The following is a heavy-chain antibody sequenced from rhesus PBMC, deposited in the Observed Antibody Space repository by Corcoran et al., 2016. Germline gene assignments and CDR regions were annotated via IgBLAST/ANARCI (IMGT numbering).Heavy chain of an antibody. V-gene: IGHV4-80*01. CDR1: GAPIRSYW. CDR2: INGNRGST. Sequence: QVQLQESGPGLVKPSELLSLTCAVSGAPIRSYWWGWIRQPPRKGLEWIGEINGNRGSTYYNPSLKSRVTISKDASKNQFSLKLSSVTAADTAVYYCATIRGGLDSWGQGVVVTVSS. CDR3: ATIRGGLDS. J-gene: IGHJ6*01.